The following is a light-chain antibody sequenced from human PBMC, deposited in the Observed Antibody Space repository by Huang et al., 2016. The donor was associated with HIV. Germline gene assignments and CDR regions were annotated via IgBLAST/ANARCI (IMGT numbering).Light chain of an antibody. CDR1: ESVSRN. J-gene: IGKJ1*01. CDR3: QQYNNWPPWT. CDR2: GAV. Sequence: EIVMTQSPVTLSVSPGEGVTLSCRASESVSRNLAWFQQKPGQAPRLLIYGAVKRATDIPARFSASGSWTEFTLTISSLQSDDFATYYCQQYNNWPPWTFGQGTRVDIK. V-gene: IGKV3-15*01.